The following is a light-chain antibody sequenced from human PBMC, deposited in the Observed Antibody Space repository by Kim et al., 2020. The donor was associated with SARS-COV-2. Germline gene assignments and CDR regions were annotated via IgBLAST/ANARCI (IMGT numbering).Light chain of an antibody. CDR3: QQYNSWPFS. CDR2: YAS. Sequence: SREEIATLSCRSRQTINSNLAWYQQRPGQSPRLLISYASTRASGIPARFSGSGSGTEFTFTISSLQSEDFAVYFCQQYNSWPFSFGPGTKVDIK. J-gene: IGKJ3*01. V-gene: IGKV3-15*01. CDR1: QTINSN.